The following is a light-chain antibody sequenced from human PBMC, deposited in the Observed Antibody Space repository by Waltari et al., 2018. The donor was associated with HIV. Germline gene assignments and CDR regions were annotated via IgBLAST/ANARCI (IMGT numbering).Light chain of an antibody. J-gene: IGKJ5*01. CDR2: DAS. V-gene: IGKV3-11*01. CDR3: QQRSNWPPIT. CDR1: QSVSSY. Sequence: VLTQSPATLSLPPGERAPLSCRASQSVSSYLAWYQQKPGQAPRLLIYDASNRATGIPARFSGSGSGTDFTLTISSLEPEDFAVYYCQQRSNWPPITFGQGTRLEIK.